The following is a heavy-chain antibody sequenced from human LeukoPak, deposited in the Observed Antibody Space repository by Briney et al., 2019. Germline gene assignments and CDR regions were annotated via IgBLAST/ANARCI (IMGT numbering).Heavy chain of an antibody. D-gene: IGHD2-21*02. Sequence: GGSLRLSCAASGFTVSSNYMSWVRQAPGKGLEWVSVIYSGGSTYYAGSVKGRFTISRDNSKNTLYLQMNSLRAEDTAVYYCARSRDCGGDCYSLTAFDIWGQGTMVTVSS. CDR3: ARSRDCGGDCYSLTAFDI. CDR2: IYSGGST. CDR1: GFTVSSNY. V-gene: IGHV3-53*01. J-gene: IGHJ3*02.